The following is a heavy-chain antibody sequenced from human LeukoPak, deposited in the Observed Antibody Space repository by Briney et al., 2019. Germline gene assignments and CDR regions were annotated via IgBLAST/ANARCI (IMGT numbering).Heavy chain of an antibody. CDR2: IYYSGST. CDR3: ASSGVVEADY. V-gene: IGHV4-39*01. J-gene: IGHJ4*02. CDR1: GGSISSSSYY. D-gene: IGHD2-15*01. Sequence: SETLSLTCTVSGGSISSSSYYWGWIRQPPGKGLERIGSIYYSGSTYYNPSLKSRVTISVDTSKNQFSLKLSSVTAADTAVYYCASSGVVEADYWGQGTLVTVSS.